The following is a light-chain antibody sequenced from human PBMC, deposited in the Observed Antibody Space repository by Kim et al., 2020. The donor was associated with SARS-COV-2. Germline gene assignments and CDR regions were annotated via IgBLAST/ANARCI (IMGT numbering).Light chain of an antibody. CDR3: QQYYSVPLT. CDR2: WAS. Sequence: DIVMTQSPESLAVSLGERATINCKSSQTVLYSSNNKNNLAWYQQKPGQPLKLLIYWASTRESGVPDRFSGSGSGTDFTLTISSLQAEDVAIYYCQQYYSVPLTFGGGTKVDIK. CDR1: QTVLYSSNNKNN. J-gene: IGKJ4*01. V-gene: IGKV4-1*01.